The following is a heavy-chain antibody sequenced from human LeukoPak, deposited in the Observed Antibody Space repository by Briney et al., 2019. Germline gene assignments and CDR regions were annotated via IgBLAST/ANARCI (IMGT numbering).Heavy chain of an antibody. CDR3: ARGYSSGWPLDY. D-gene: IGHD6-19*01. J-gene: IGHJ4*02. V-gene: IGHV3-64*01. Sequence: GGSLRLSCAASGFTFSSYAMHWVRQAPGKGLESVSAIRSNGGSTYYANSVKGRFTISRDNSKNTLYLQMGSLRAEDMAVYYCARGYSSGWPLDYWGQGTLVTVSS. CDR1: GFTFSSYA. CDR2: IRSNGGST.